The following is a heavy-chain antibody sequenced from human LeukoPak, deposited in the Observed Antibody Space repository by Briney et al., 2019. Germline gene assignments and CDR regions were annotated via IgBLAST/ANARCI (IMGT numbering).Heavy chain of an antibody. CDR3: ARRNWWYYFDY. D-gene: IGHD2-15*01. J-gene: IGHJ4*02. Sequence: PSETLSLTCAVYGGSFSGYYWSWIRQPPGKGLEWIGEINHSGSTNYNPSLKSRVTISVDTSKNQFSLKLSSVTAADTAVYYCARRNWWYYFDYWGQGTLVTVSS. CDR2: INHSGST. CDR1: GGSFSGYY. V-gene: IGHV4-34*01.